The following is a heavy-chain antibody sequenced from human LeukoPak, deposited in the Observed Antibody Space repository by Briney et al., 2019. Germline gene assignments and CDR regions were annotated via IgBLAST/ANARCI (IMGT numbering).Heavy chain of an antibody. CDR3: ARDLTGAFDY. CDR1: GGSITSGYYD. CDR2: MYRTGST. J-gene: IGHJ4*02. V-gene: IGHV4-61*02. Sequence: SXXLSLTCSVSGGSITSGYYDWGWIRQAREKGLEWIGRMYRTGSTNYNPSLKSRVTMSRDTSKNQFSLNLSSVTAADTAVYYCARDLTGAFDYWGQGTLVTVSS. D-gene: IGHD3-9*01.